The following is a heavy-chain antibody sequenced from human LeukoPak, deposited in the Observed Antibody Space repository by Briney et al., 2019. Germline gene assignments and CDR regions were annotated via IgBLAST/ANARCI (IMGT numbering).Heavy chain of an antibody. J-gene: IGHJ3*02. Sequence: GGSLRLSCAASGFTFSSYSMNWVRQAPGKGLEWVSPISSSSSYIYYADSVKGRFTISRDNAKNSLYLQMNSLRAEDTAVYYCARAAYYDSSGHPGAFDIWGQGTMVTVSS. CDR3: ARAAYYDSSGHPGAFDI. D-gene: IGHD3-22*01. CDR1: GFTFSSYS. CDR2: ISSSSSYI. V-gene: IGHV3-21*01.